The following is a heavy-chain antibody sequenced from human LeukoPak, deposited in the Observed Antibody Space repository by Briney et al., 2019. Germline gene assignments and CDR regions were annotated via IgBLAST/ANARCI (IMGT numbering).Heavy chain of an antibody. J-gene: IGHJ1*01. CDR3: AKASRNCSRTSCYEYFQH. Sequence: GGSLRLSCAASGFTFSSSAMSWARQAPGKGLEWVSVISGRGGSTYYADSVKGRVTISRENSKNTLYLQMNSLRAEDTAVYYCAKASRNCSRTSCYEYFQHWGQGTLVTVSS. V-gene: IGHV3-23*01. D-gene: IGHD2-2*01. CDR1: GFTFSSSA. CDR2: ISGRGGST.